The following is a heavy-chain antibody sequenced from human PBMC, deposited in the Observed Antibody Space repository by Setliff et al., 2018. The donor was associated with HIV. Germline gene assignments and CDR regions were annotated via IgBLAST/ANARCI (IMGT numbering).Heavy chain of an antibody. V-gene: IGHV4-31*03. CDR3: AKLSRLTSLRNAFDI. Sequence: PSETLSLTCTVSSGSISSGGYFWGWIRQHPGKGLEWIGYIYYTGSTYYNPSLKSRATISIDTSKNQFSLNLSSVTAADSAVYYCAKLSRLTSLRNAFDIWGQGAVVTVSS. CDR2: IYYTGST. CDR1: SGSISSGGYF. D-gene: IGHD3-10*01. J-gene: IGHJ3*02.